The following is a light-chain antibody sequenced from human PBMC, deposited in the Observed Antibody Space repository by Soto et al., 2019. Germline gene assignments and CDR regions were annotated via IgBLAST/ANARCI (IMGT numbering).Light chain of an antibody. J-gene: IGKJ1*01. V-gene: IGKV1-5*03. CDR1: QSISSW. CDR2: KAS. Sequence: EIQMTQSPYTLCASVGDRVTITCRASQSISSWLAWYQQKPGKAPKLLIYKASSLESGVPSRFSGSGSGTEFILTISSLQPDDFATYYCQQYNSYWTFGQGTKVDIK. CDR3: QQYNSYWT.